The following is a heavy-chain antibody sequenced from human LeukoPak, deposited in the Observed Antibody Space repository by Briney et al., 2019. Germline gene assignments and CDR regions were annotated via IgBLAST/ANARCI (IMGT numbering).Heavy chain of an antibody. V-gene: IGHV3-66*02. CDR1: GFTVNSNY. Sequence: QPGGSLRLSCAASGFTVNSNYVTWVRQAPGKGLEWVSVIYSVGSTYYADSVRGRFTISRDNSKNTLYLQMNSLRAEDTAIYYCARNPSYSSSLYSGQGTLVTVSS. CDR3: ARNPSYSSSLY. CDR2: IYSVGST. J-gene: IGHJ4*02. D-gene: IGHD6-19*01.